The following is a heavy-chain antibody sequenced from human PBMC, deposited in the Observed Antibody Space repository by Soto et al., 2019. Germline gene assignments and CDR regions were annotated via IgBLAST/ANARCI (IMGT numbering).Heavy chain of an antibody. Sequence: EVQLVESGGGLVKPGGSLRLSCAASGFTFSSYSMNWVRQAPGKGLEWVSSISSSSSYIYYADSVKGRFTISRDNANNSLDPQKDSLRAEDTAGYYWARGRGGDLKAFDIWGQGTMVTVSS. D-gene: IGHD2-21*02. CDR1: GFTFSSYS. CDR3: ARGRGGDLKAFDI. J-gene: IGHJ3*02. CDR2: ISSSSSYI. V-gene: IGHV3-21*01.